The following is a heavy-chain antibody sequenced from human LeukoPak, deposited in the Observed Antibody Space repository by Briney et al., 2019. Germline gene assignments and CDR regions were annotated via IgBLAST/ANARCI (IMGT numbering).Heavy chain of an antibody. D-gene: IGHD3-22*01. CDR1: GYTFTCYY. CDR2: INPNSGGT. V-gene: IGHV1-2*02. J-gene: IGHJ3*02. CDR3: AEYYYDSSGNSGVAFDI. Sequence: GASVKVSCKASGYTFTCYYMHWVRQAPGQGREWMGWINPNSGGTNYAQKFQGRVTMTRDTSISTAYMELSRLRSDDTAVYYCAEYYYDSSGNSGVAFDIWGQGTMVTVSS.